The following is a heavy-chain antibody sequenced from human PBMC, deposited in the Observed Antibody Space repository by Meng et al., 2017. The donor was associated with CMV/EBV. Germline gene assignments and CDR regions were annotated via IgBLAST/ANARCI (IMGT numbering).Heavy chain of an antibody. V-gene: IGHV3-15*01. CDR1: GFSFSPTW. J-gene: IGHJ4*02. CDR2: IKSKYAGGTS. CDR3: TATHHSDSSGKY. D-gene: IGHD3-22*01. Sequence: GEWVGSGGDSVKPGGSLRLSCAASGFSFSPTWMSWIRQAPGKGLEWVGRIKSKYAGGTSEYAAPVTGRFSISRDDSINTLYLQMNSLKTEDTAVYYCTATHHSDSSGKYWGQGTLVTVSS.